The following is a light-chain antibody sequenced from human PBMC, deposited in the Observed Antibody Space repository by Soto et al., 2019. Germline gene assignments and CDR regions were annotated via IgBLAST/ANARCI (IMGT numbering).Light chain of an antibody. CDR2: GGS. J-gene: IGKJ2*01. CDR1: QTFSRGN. CDR3: LDYGSPLYT. V-gene: IGKV3-20*01. Sequence: VLTQSPGTLSLSPGERAVLSCRTSQTFSRGNLAWYQQKTGQAPRLLIYGGSRRATGVADRFSGSGSGTDFTLTISGLEPEDCAVYYCLDYGSPLYTFGQGTKL.